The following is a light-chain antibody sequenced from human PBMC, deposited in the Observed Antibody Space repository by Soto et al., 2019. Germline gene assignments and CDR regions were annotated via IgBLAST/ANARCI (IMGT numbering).Light chain of an antibody. CDR3: QQRYNWPPLT. CDR2: DAS. CDR1: QSVSSY. Sequence: EIVLTQSPATLSLSPGERATLSCRASQSVSSYLAWYQQKPGQAPRLLIYDASNRAIGIPARFSGSGSGTDFTLTISSLEAEDFAVYYCQQRYNWPPLTFGGGTKVEIK. J-gene: IGKJ4*01. V-gene: IGKV3-11*01.